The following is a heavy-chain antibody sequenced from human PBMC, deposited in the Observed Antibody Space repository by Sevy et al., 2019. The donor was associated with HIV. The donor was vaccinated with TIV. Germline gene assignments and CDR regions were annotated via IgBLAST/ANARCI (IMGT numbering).Heavy chain of an antibody. J-gene: IGHJ4*02. CDR2: ISSDGINH. CDR3: TKESLRGTYIRGDFDY. V-gene: IGHV3-30*18. CDR1: GFNFQTFG. D-gene: IGHD3-10*02. Sequence: GGSLRLSCSAFGFNFQTFGMHWVRQAPGKGPEWLAVISSDGINHNYAASVKGRFTISRDNSKSLLFLQMNSLIPNDTAVYFCTKESLRGTYIRGDFDYWGQGTLVTVSS.